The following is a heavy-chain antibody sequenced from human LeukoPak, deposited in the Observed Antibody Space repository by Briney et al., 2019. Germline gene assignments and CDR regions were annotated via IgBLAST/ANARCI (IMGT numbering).Heavy chain of an antibody. Sequence: GGSLRLSCAASGFTFSDHYMSWVRQAPGKGLEWVSVIYSSGSTYYADSVKGRFTISRDNSKNTLHLQMNTLRAEDTAVYYCASRIATAGSVDYWGQGTLVTVSS. D-gene: IGHD6-13*01. J-gene: IGHJ4*02. CDR2: IYSSGST. V-gene: IGHV3-53*01. CDR3: ASRIATAGSVDY. CDR1: GFTFSDHY.